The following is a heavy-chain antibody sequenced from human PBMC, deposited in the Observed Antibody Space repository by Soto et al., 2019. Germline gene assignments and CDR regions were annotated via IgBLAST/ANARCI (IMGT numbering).Heavy chain of an antibody. J-gene: IGHJ6*02. D-gene: IGHD1-26*01. V-gene: IGHV4-59*11. CDR1: GGSISSHY. Sequence: QVQLQESGPGLVRPSETLSLTCTVSGGSISSHYWSWVRQAPGKGLEWIGHIYYRGSTNYNPSVRSRSTISVDASKSQFSLKLNSVTTADTAVYYCARDGREASGMDVWGQGTKVTVSS. CDR2: IYYRGST. CDR3: ARDGREASGMDV.